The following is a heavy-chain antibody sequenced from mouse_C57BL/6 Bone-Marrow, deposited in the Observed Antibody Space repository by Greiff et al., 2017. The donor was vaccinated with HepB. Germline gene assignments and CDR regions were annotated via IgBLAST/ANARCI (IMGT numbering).Heavy chain of an antibody. D-gene: IGHD2-5*01. CDR2: INSDGGST. J-gene: IGHJ1*03. Sequence: EVKVEESGGGLVQPGESLKLSCESNEYEFPSHDMSWVRKTPEKRLELVAAINSDGGSTYYPDTMERRFIISRDNTKKTLYLQMSSLRSEDTALYYCARTYSNFWYFDVWGTGTTVTVPS. CDR3: ARTYSNFWYFDV. V-gene: IGHV5-2*03. CDR1: EYEFPSHD.